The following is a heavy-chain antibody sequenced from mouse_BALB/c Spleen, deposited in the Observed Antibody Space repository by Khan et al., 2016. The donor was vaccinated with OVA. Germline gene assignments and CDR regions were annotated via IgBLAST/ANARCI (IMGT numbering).Heavy chain of an antibody. J-gene: IGHJ3*01. Sequence: EVELVESGGDLVKPGGSLKLSCAASGFTFSTYGMSWVRQAPDKRLEWVATVSTGGSYTYYPDSVKGRFTISRDNAKNTLYLQMSGLRSEDTAMFYGTRLAYYYDSEGIAYWGQGTLVTVSA. D-gene: IGHD1-1*01. CDR3: TRLAYYYDSEGIAY. CDR1: GFTFSTYG. CDR2: VSTGGSYT. V-gene: IGHV5-6*01.